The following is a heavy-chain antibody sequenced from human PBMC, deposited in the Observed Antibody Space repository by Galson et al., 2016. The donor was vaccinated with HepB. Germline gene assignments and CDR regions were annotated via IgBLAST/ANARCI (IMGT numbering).Heavy chain of an antibody. D-gene: IGHD3-3*01. CDR1: GFSFSTYS. V-gene: IGHV3-21*01. Sequence: SLRLSCAASGFSFSTYSMNWVRQPPGKGLEWVSSISRNSDYIYYADSVKGRFTISRDNVKNYLYLQMNSLRAEDTALYYCVRDSREWIPFNHYGLDVWGQGTTVTVSS. J-gene: IGHJ6*02. CDR2: ISRNSDYI. CDR3: VRDSREWIPFNHYGLDV.